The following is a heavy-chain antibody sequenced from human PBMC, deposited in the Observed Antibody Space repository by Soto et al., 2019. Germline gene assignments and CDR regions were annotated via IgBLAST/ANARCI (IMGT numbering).Heavy chain of an antibody. CDR2: IIPIFGTA. D-gene: IGHD1-1*01. CDR1: RGTFSSYA. J-gene: IGHJ6*02. V-gene: IGHV1-69*06. Sequence: SVKVSCKASRGTFSSYAISWVRQAPGQGLEWMGGIIPIFGTANYAQKFQGRVTITADKSTSTAYMELSSLRSEDTAVYYCARVQLELRDYYYYYGMDVWGQGTTVTVSS. CDR3: ARVQLELRDYYYYYGMDV.